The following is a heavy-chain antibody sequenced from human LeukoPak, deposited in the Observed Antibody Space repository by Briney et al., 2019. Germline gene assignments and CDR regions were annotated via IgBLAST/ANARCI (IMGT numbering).Heavy chain of an antibody. J-gene: IGHJ6*02. D-gene: IGHD4-11*01. CDR2: INAGNGNT. V-gene: IGHV1-3*01. CDR1: GYTFTSYA. Sequence: ASVKVSCTASGYTFTSYAMHWVRQAPGQRLEWMGWINAGNGNTKYSQKFQGRVTITRDTSASTAYMELSSLRSEDTAVYYCARGSTVRDYRPDYYGMDVWGQGTTVTVSS. CDR3: ARGSTVRDYRPDYYGMDV.